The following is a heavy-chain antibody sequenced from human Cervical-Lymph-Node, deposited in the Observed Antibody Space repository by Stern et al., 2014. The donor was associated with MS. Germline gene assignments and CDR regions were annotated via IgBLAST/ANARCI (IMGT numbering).Heavy chain of an antibody. CDR3: ARQRYFDY. Sequence: EVQLEESGPEVKRPGESLKISCQASGYTFTSYWIGWVRQMPGKGLEWIAIIFPGGSDIRYSPSFKGQVPISADKSSSTAYLQWNTLKASDTAIYYCARQRYFDYWGQGTLVTVSS. CDR1: GYTFTSYW. V-gene: IGHV5-51*01. J-gene: IGHJ4*02. CDR2: IFPGGSDI.